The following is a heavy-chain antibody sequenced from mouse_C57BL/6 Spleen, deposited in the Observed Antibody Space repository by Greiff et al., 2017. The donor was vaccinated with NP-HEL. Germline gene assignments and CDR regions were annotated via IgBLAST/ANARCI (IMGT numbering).Heavy chain of an antibody. CDR3: ARSSYYGGSFHWYFDD. CDR2: INPSNGGT. CDR1: GYTFTSYW. D-gene: IGHD1-1*01. Sequence: VQLQQPGTELVKPGASVKLSCKASGYTFTSYWMHWVKQRPGQGLEWIGNINPSNGGTNYNEKFKSKATLTVDKSSSTAYMQLSSLTSEASAVYYYARSSYYGGSFHWYFDDWGTGTTVTVSS. V-gene: IGHV1-53*01. J-gene: IGHJ1*03.